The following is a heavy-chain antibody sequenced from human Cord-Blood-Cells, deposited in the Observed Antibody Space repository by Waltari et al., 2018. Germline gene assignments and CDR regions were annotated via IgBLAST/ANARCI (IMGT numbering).Heavy chain of an antibody. CDR1: GYTLTELS. V-gene: IGHV1-24*01. CDR3: VHLSGSGSYYNYFDY. Sequence: QVQLVQSGAEVKKPGASVKVSCKVSGYTLTELSMHWVRQAPGKGLEWMGGFDPEDGETIYAQKFQGRVTMTENTSTDTAYMELSSLRSEDTAVYYCVHLSGSGSYYNYFDYWGQGTLVTVSS. CDR2: FDPEDGET. J-gene: IGHJ4*02. D-gene: IGHD3-10*01.